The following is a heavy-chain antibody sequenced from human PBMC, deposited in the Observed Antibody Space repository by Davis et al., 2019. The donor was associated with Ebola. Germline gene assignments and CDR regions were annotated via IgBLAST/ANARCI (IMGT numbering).Heavy chain of an antibody. J-gene: IGHJ6*02. CDR2: ISSNGGST. CDR3: VTERQIVVVITTNYYYGMDV. Sequence: GESLKISCAASGFTFSSYGMHWVRQALGKGLEYVSAISSNGGSTYYADSVKGRFTISRDNSKNTLYLQMSSLRAEDTAVYYCVTERQIVVVITTNYYYGMDVWGQGTTVTVSS. D-gene: IGHD3-22*01. CDR1: GFTFSSYG. V-gene: IGHV3-64D*06.